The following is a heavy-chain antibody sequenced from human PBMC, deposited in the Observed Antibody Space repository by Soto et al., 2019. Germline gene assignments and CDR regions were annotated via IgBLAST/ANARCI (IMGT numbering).Heavy chain of an antibody. J-gene: IGHJ6*03. V-gene: IGHV1-69*02. D-gene: IGHD3-3*01. CDR2: IIPILGIA. CDR3: AGPNYDFWSGYDPGDYYYYYMDV. CDR1: GGTFSSYT. Sequence: ASVKVSCKASGGTFSSYTISWVRQAPGQGLEWMGRIIPILGIANYAQKFQGRVTITADKSTSTAYMELSSLRSEDTAVYYCAGPNYDFWSGYDPGDYYYYYMDVWGKGTTVTVSS.